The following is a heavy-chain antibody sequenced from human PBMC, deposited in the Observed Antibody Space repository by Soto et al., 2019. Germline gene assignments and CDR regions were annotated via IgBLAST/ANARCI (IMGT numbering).Heavy chain of an antibody. CDR2: IKQDGSEK. Sequence: GGSLRLSCAASGFTFSSYWMSWVRQAPGKGLEWVANIKQDGSEKYYVDSVKGRFTISRDNAKNSLYLQMNSLRAEDTAVYYCARDVTMVRGALYYMDVWGKGTTVTVSS. CDR1: GFTFSSYW. CDR3: ARDVTMVRGALYYMDV. V-gene: IGHV3-7*01. J-gene: IGHJ6*03. D-gene: IGHD3-10*01.